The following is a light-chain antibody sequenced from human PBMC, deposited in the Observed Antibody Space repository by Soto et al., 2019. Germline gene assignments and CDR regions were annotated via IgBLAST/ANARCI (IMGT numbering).Light chain of an antibody. CDR2: AAS. CDR1: QGIYNW. Sequence: DIQMTQSPSSVSASVGDRVTITCRASQGIYNWLAWYQQKPGGAPKLLMYAASSLQSGVPSRFSGSGSKTDFTLTISSLQPEDSATYYCQQGNSFPLTFGPGTKVDIK. CDR3: QQGNSFPLT. V-gene: IGKV1-12*01. J-gene: IGKJ3*01.